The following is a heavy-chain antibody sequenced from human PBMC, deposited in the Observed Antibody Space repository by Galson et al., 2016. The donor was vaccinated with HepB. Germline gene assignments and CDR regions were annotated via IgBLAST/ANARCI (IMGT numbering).Heavy chain of an antibody. CDR1: GFTFSSYS. Sequence: SLRLSCAASGFTFSSYSMNWVRQPPGKGLEWVAYMSFDENKKEYVDSMKARFTISRDTSKNTLYLQMNSLRDEDTAVYYCARESLVYGDYYYRMDVWGPGTTVTVSS. D-gene: IGHD4/OR15-4a*01. V-gene: IGHV3-30*03. CDR3: ARESLVYGDYYYRMDV. CDR2: MSFDENKK. J-gene: IGHJ6*02.